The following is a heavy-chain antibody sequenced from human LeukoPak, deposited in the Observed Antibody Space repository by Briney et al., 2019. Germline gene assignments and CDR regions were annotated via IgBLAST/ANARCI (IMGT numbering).Heavy chain of an antibody. CDR1: GFTFSSYG. V-gene: IGHV3-33*01. CDR3: ARDGGVLRYFDWLFPQDY. CDR2: IWYDGSNK. Sequence: PGGSLRLSCAASGFTFSSYGMHWVRQAPGKGLEWVAVIWYDGSNKYYADSVKGRFTISRDNSKNTLYLQMNSLRAEDTAVYYCARDGGVLRYFDWLFPQDYWGQGTLVTVSS. D-gene: IGHD3-9*01. J-gene: IGHJ4*02.